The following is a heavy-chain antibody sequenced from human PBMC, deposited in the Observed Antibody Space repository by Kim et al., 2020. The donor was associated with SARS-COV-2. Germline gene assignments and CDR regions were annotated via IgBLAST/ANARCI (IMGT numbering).Heavy chain of an antibody. CDR2: ISYDGSNK. CDR1: GFTFSSYA. Sequence: GGSLRLSCAASGFTFSSYAMHWVRQAPGKGLEWVAVISYDGSNKYYADSVKGRFTISRDNSKNTLYLQMNSLRAEDTAVYYCARESYYDFWSGYYTDLD. D-gene: IGHD3-3*01. CDR3: ARESYYDFWSGYYTDLD. J-gene: IGHJ4*01. V-gene: IGHV3-30-3*01.